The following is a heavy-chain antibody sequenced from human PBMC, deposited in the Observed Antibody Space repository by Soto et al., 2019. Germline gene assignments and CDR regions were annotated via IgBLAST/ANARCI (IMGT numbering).Heavy chain of an antibody. D-gene: IGHD3-16*01. CDR1: GFTFSSYE. CDR2: ISSSGNTI. CDR3: ATYRWGSSIDY. V-gene: IGHV3-48*03. Sequence: GGSLRLSCAASGFTFSSYEMNWVRQAPGKGLEWVSYISSSGNTIYYADSVKGRFTISRDNAKNSLYLQMNSLRAEDTAVYYCATYRWGSSIDYWGQGTLVTVSS. J-gene: IGHJ4*02.